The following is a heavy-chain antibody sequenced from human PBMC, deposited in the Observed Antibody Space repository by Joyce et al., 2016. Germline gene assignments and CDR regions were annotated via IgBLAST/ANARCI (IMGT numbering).Heavy chain of an antibody. D-gene: IGHD4-11*01. J-gene: IGHJ6*02. CDR1: GFTFSSFA. CDR3: ANAVTGYYYYYYGMDV. V-gene: IGHV3-23*01. CDR2: ISGGGSRT. Sequence: EVQLLESGGGLVQPGGSLRLSCAASGFTFSSFAMSWVRQGPGKGLEGFSAISGGGSRTYYADYLKGRFTISRDNSKNTLYLQMNSLRAEDTAVYYCANAVTGYYYYYYGMDVWGQGTTVTVSS.